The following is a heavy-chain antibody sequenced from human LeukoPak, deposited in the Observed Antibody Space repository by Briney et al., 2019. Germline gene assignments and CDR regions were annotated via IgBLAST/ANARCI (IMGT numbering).Heavy chain of an antibody. CDR2: IRSKTNSYAT. D-gene: IGHD1-1*01. V-gene: IGHV3-73*01. Sequence: GGSLRLSCAASGFTFSCSAMHWVRQASGKGLEWVGRIRSKTNSYATSYAASVKGRFSLSRDESKNTAYLQMNSLKTEDTAVYYCTRYNVGFESWGQGTLVTVSS. CDR3: TRYNVGFES. CDR1: GFTFSCSA. J-gene: IGHJ4*02.